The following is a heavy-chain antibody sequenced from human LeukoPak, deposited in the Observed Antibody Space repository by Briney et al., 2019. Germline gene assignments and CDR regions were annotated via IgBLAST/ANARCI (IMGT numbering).Heavy chain of an antibody. CDR2: IYENGGTT. Sequence: GGSLRLSCVGSGFTFRSHAMSWVRQAPEKGLEFVSGIYENGGTTYHADSVKGRFSISRDNSKNTLYLQMDSLRGEDTAVYYCAKDFRIGYSAHFDYWGQGALVTVSS. J-gene: IGHJ4*02. CDR1: GFTFRSHA. D-gene: IGHD2-21*01. V-gene: IGHV3-23*01. CDR3: AKDFRIGYSAHFDY.